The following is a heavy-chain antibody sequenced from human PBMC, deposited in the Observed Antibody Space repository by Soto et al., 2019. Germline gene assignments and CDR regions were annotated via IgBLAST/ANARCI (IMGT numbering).Heavy chain of an antibody. CDR3: AREGGYCSGGSCYGPSSWSDP. CDR2: IYYSGST. CDR1: GGSISSYY. V-gene: IGHV4-59*01. Sequence: SETLSLTCTVSGGSISSYYWSWIRQPPGKGLEWIGYIYYSGSTNYNPSLKSRVTISVDTSKNQFSLKLSSVTAADTAVYYCAREGGYCSGGSCYGPSSWSDPWGQGTLVTVSS. D-gene: IGHD2-15*01. J-gene: IGHJ5*02.